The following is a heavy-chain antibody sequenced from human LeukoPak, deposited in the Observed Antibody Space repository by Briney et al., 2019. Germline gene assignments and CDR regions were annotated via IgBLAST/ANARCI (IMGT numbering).Heavy chain of an antibody. J-gene: IGHJ5*02. CDR3: ARVKRSPTIFGLSSFDP. D-gene: IGHD3-3*01. Sequence: PSETLSLTCSVSGGSISSDGYYWSWIRQPPGKGLEWIGYIYHSGSTYYNPSLKSRVTISVDRSKNQFSLKLSSVTAADTAVYYCARVKRSPTIFGLSSFDPWGQGTLVTVSS. V-gene: IGHV4-30-2*01. CDR2: IYHSGST. CDR1: GGSISSDGYY.